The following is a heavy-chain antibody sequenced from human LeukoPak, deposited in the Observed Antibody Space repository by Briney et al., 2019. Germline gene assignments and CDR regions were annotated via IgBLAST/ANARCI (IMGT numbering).Heavy chain of an antibody. CDR1: GGTFSSYA. CDR2: INPSGGSA. Sequence: ASVKVSCKASGGTFSSYAISWVRQAPGQGLECMGIINPSGGSASYAQKFQGRITMTRDTSTSTIYMELSSLRSEDTAVYYCARDSCSTTASCYSEYFQHWGQGTLVTVSS. CDR3: ARDSCSTTASCYSEYFQH. V-gene: IGHV1-46*01. J-gene: IGHJ1*01. D-gene: IGHD2-15*01.